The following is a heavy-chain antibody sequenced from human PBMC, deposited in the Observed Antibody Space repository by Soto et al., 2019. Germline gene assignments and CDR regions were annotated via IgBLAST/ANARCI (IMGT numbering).Heavy chain of an antibody. J-gene: IGHJ5*01. Sequence: ASVKVSCKASGYRFTSLGISWVRQAPGQGLEWMGWISGYNGNTKYAQNFQDRVTITTDTSTSTAYMEVRRLRSDDTAVYYCARGSDNDILSRYYSWFDSWGQGTLVTVSS. CDR1: GYRFTSLG. D-gene: IGHD3-9*01. V-gene: IGHV1-18*04. CDR3: ARGSDNDILSRYYSWFDS. CDR2: ISGYNGNT.